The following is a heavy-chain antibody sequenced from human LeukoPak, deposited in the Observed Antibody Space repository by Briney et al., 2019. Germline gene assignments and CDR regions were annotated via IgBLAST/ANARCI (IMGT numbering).Heavy chain of an antibody. V-gene: IGHV3-21*01. CDR3: ARGGGYSGYGLPDAFDI. D-gene: IGHD5-12*01. CDR1: GFTFSSYS. Sequence: GGSLRLSCAASGFTFSSYSMNWVRQAPGKGLEWVSSTSSSSYIYYADSVKGRFTISRDNAKNSLYLQMDSLRAEDTAVYYCARGGGYSGYGLPDAFDIWGQGTMVTVSS. CDR2: TSSSSYI. J-gene: IGHJ3*02.